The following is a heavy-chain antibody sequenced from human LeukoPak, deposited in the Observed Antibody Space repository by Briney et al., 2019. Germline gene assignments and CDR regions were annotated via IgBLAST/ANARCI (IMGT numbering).Heavy chain of an antibody. CDR2: IYPGDSDS. CDR1: GYSFTNYW. CDR3: ARLRCSGGICYSLDAFDI. D-gene: IGHD2-15*01. Sequence: GESLKISCKGSGYSFTNYWIGWVRQMPGKGLEWMGIIYPGDSDSRYSPSFQGQVTISADKSISTAYLQLSSLKASGTAMYYCARLRCSGGICYSLDAFDIWGQGTMVTVSS. J-gene: IGHJ3*02. V-gene: IGHV5-51*01.